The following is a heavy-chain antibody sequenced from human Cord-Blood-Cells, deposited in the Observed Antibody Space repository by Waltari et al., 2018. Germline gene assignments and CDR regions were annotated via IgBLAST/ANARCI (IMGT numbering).Heavy chain of an antibody. J-gene: IGHJ4*02. CDR2: IIPIVGTA. CDR1: GGTSSSYP. Sequence: QVQLVQSGAEVKKPGSAVKVPCKASGGTSSSYPISWVRPAPGQGLEWVGGIIPIVGTANYAQKFQGRVTITADESTSTAYMELSSLRSEDTAVYYCAREQGGSYFSYYFDYWGQGTLVTVSS. V-gene: IGHV1-69*01. CDR3: AREQGGSYFSYYFDY. D-gene: IGHD1-26*01.